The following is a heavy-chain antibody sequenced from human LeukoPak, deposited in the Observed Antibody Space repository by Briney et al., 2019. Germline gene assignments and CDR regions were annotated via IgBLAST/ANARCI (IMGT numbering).Heavy chain of an antibody. CDR1: GGTFSSYA. CDR3: AGGLPAGAARRYAYFDY. D-gene: IGHD6-6*01. Sequence: ASVKVSCKASGGTFSSYAISWVRQAPGQGLEWMGGIIPIFGTANYAQKFQGRVTITADKSTSTAYMELSSLRSEDTAVYYCAGGLPAGAARRYAYFDYWGQGTLVTVSS. V-gene: IGHV1-69*06. CDR2: IIPIFGTA. J-gene: IGHJ4*02.